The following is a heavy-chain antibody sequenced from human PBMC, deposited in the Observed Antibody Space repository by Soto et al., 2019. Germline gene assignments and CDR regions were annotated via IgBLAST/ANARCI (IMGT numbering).Heavy chain of an antibody. D-gene: IGHD1-1*01. CDR3: AKDTTGTYTTFDY. CDR1: GFSFENHA. V-gene: IGHV3-9*01. Sequence: EVQLVESGGGLVQPGRSLRLSCTASGFSFENHAMHWVRQAPGKGLEWVSGISWNSDSKGYADSVKGRFTVSRDNAKNSLYLQMNSLRAEDTALYYYAKDTTGTYTTFDYWGQGTLVTVSS. CDR2: ISWNSDSK. J-gene: IGHJ4*02.